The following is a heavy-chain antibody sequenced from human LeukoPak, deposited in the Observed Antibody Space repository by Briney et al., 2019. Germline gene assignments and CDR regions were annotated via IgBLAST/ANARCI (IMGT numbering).Heavy chain of an antibody. D-gene: IGHD2-15*01. CDR1: GGSISSYY. Sequence: SETLSLTCTVSGGSISSYYWSWIRQPPGKGLEWIGYIYYSGSTNYNPSLKSRVTISVDTSKNQFSLKLSSVTAADTAVYYCARAAARTADAFGIWGQGTMVTVSS. CDR3: ARAAARTADAFGI. CDR2: IYYSGST. V-gene: IGHV4-59*01. J-gene: IGHJ3*02.